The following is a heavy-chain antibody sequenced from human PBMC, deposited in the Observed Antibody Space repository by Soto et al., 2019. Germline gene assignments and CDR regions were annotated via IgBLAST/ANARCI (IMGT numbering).Heavy chain of an antibody. D-gene: IGHD3-9*01. CDR3: ARCPIDHNWFDP. J-gene: IGHJ5*02. Sequence: SETLSLTCTVSGSDITTYYWSWLRQSPGRGLEWIGHIYDTGSTTYNPSLKSRVTISVDTSNKQFSLRLTSVTAADTAVYYCARCPIDHNWFDPWGQGTLVTVSS. V-gene: IGHV4-59*01. CDR1: GSDITTYY. CDR2: IYDTGST.